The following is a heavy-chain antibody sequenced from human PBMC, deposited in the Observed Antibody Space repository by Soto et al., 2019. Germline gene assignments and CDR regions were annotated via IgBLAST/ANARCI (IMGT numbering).Heavy chain of an antibody. Sequence: PWETLSLTCTVSGGSISSSIYYWGRTRQPPEKGLEWIGSIYYNGSTYYNPSLKSRVTISVDTSKNQFSLKLSSVTAADTAVYYCARHRNYYDSSGYLGAFDIWGQGTMVTVSS. V-gene: IGHV4-39*01. CDR1: GGSISSSIYY. D-gene: IGHD3-22*01. J-gene: IGHJ3*02. CDR2: IYYNGST. CDR3: ARHRNYYDSSGYLGAFDI.